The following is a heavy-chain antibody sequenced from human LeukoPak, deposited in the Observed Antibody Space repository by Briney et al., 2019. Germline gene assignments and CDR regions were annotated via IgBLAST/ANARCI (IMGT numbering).Heavy chain of an antibody. D-gene: IGHD5-18*01. CDR2: IYPGDSDT. Sequence: GESLKISCKGSGYSFTSYWIGWVRQMPGKGLEWMGIIYPGDSDTRYSPSSQGQVTISADKSISTAYLQWSSLKASDTAMYYCARPREEGTAMGLRAFDIWGQGTMVTVSS. CDR1: GYSFTSYW. CDR3: ARPREEGTAMGLRAFDI. J-gene: IGHJ3*02. V-gene: IGHV5-51*01.